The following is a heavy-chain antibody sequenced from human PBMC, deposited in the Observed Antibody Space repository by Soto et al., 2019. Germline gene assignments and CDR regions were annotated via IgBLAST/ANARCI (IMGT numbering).Heavy chain of an antibody. D-gene: IGHD3-3*01. J-gene: IGHJ6*03. Sequence: QVQLVQSGAEVKKPGASVKVSCKASGYTFTSYDINWVRQATGQGLEWMGWMNPNRGNTGYAQKFMGRDTMTRNTSIITADMELSSLRSEDTAVYYCARGLRRIFGVVIRRAYYYYMDVWGKGTTVTVSS. V-gene: IGHV1-8*01. CDR1: GYTFTSYD. CDR2: MNPNRGNT. CDR3: ARGLRRIFGVVIRRAYYYYMDV.